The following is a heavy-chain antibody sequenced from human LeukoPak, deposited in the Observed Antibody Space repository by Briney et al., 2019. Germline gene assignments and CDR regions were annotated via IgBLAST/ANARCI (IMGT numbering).Heavy chain of an antibody. J-gene: IGHJ6*02. CDR2: IYYSGST. Sequence: SETLSLTCAVSGGSISSSYWNWIRQPPGRGLEWIGYIYYSGSTNYSPSLKSRVTISVDTSKSQFSLRLSSVTAADTAVYYCARHFHGGSTSGLPQTASLYYYYYGLDVWGQGTTVTVSS. CDR1: GGSISSSY. CDR3: ARHFHGGSTSGLPQTASLYYYYYGLDV. V-gene: IGHV4-59*08. D-gene: IGHD2-2*01.